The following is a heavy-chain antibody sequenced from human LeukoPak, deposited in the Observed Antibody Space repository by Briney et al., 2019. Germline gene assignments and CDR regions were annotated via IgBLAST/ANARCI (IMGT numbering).Heavy chain of an antibody. CDR3: AKVSPQYYYGSDKAPIDYYGMDV. J-gene: IGHJ6*02. D-gene: IGHD3-10*01. CDR2: ISGSGGST. V-gene: IGHV3-23*01. CDR1: GFTFSSYA. Sequence: SGGSLRLSCAASGFTFSSYAMSWVRQAPGKGLEWVSAISGSGGSTYYADSVKGRFTISRDNSKNTLYLQMNSLRAEDTAVYYCAKVSPQYYYGSDKAPIDYYGMDVWGQGTTVTVSS.